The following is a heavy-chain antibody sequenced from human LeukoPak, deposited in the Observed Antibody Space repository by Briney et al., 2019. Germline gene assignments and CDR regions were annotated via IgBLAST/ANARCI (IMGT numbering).Heavy chain of an antibody. CDR2: IKSKTEGGTT. Sequence: TTGGSLRLSFAASGFTFGYTRRNGGRQAPGKGLEWVGSIKSKTEGGTTDYAAPVKGRFTISRDDSKTTLDLQMKSLKTEDTAVYSCTTGRGDIWGQGTMVTVSS. CDR3: TTGRGDI. CDR1: GFTFGYTR. V-gene: IGHV3-15*01. D-gene: IGHD1-14*01. J-gene: IGHJ3*02.